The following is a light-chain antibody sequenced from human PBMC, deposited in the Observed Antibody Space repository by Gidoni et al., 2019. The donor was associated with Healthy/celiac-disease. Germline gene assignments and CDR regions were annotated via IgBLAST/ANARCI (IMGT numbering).Light chain of an antibody. CDR2: EVS. V-gene: IGLV2-14*01. CDR1: SSDVGGYNY. Sequence: QSALTQPAPVSGSPGQSITISCTGTSSDVGGYNYVSWSQQHPGKAPKLMIYEVSNRPSGVPDRFSGTKSGNTASLTISGLQAEDEADYYCSSYTSSSTEVVFGGGTKLTVL. J-gene: IGLJ2*01. CDR3: SSYTSSSTEVV.